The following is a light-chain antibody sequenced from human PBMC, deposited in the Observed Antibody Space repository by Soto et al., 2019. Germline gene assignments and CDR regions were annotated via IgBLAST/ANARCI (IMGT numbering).Light chain of an antibody. V-gene: IGKV3-20*01. J-gene: IGKJ5*01. CDR3: QQYGTSEII. CDR2: DTS. Sequence: EIVLTQSPGTLSLSPGGRATLSCRASQTLSNSFIAWYQQKPGQAPRLLIYDTSSRATGVPDRYSASGSGTDFTLTISRLEPEDFAVFFCQQYGTSEIIFGQGTRLEIK. CDR1: QTLSNSF.